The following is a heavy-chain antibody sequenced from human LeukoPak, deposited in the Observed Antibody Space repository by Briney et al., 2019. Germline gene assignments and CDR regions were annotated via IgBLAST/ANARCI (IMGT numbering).Heavy chain of an antibody. D-gene: IGHD1-26*01. V-gene: IGHV3-48*01. CDR1: GFTFSSYG. J-gene: IGHJ3*02. CDR3: ARWAYDAFDI. Sequence: GGSLRLSCAASGFTFSSYGMNWVRQAPGKGLEWVSYISSSSGTIYYADSVKGRFTISRDNAKNSLYLQMNSLRAEDTAVYYCARWAYDAFDIWGQGTMVTVSS. CDR2: ISSSSGTI.